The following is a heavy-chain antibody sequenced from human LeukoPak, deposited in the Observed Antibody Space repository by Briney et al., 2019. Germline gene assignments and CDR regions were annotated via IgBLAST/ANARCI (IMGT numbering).Heavy chain of an antibody. V-gene: IGHV4-31*03. J-gene: IGHJ5*02. Sequence: TSQTLSLTCSVSGDSISRGGFYWHWIRQHPEKGLEWIGYIYSTGTTYYNPSLTSRLTMSLDTSKNQFSLKVTSVTAADTAVYFCARDRPDSTSPTTVGRFDPWGQGTLVTVSS. CDR2: IYSTGTT. CDR3: ARDRPDSTSPTTVGRFDP. D-gene: IGHD2-2*01. CDR1: GDSISRGGFY.